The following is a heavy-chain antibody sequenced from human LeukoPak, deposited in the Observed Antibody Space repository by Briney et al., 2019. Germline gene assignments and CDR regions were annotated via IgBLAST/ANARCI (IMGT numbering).Heavy chain of an antibody. CDR1: GFTFSSYS. CDR3: ARDPSSSWSGY. V-gene: IGHV3-48*04. J-gene: IGHJ4*02. D-gene: IGHD6-13*01. Sequence: PGGSLRLSCAASGFTFSSYSMNWVRQAPGKGLEWVSYISSSSSTIYYADSVKGRFTISRDNAKNSLYLQMNSLRAEDTAVYYCARDPSSSWSGYWGQGTLVTVSS. CDR2: ISSSSSTI.